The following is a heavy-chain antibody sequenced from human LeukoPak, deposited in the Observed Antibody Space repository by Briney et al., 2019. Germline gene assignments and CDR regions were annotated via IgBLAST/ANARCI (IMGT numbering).Heavy chain of an antibody. CDR2: ISGSGDNT. CDR1: GFTFSSYA. Sequence: PGGSLRLSCAASGFTFSSYAMSWVRQAPGKGLEWVSGISGSGDNTYYADSVKGRFTISRDNSKNTLYEQVNSLGTEDTAAYYCAKGSYYDSSGSFYFDYWGQGTLVTVSS. D-gene: IGHD3-22*01. J-gene: IGHJ4*02. CDR3: AKGSYYDSSGSFYFDY. V-gene: IGHV3-23*01.